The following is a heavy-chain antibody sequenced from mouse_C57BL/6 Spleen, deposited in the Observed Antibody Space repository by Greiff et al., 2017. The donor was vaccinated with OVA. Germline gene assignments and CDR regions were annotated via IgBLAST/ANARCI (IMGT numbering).Heavy chain of an antibody. CDR1: GYTFTSYW. D-gene: IGHD2-4*01. CDR3: ARSDDYDGGFAY. CDR2: IDPSDSET. V-gene: IGHV1-52*01. Sequence: QVQLQQSGAELVRPGSSVKLSCKASGYTFTSYWMHWVKQRPIQGLEWIGNIDPSDSETHYNQKFKDKATLTVDKSSSTAYMQLSSLTSEDSAVYYCARSDDYDGGFAYWGQGTLVTVSA. J-gene: IGHJ3*01.